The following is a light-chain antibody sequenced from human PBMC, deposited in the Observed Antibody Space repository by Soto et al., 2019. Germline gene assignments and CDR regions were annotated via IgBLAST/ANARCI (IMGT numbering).Light chain of an antibody. V-gene: IGLV2-23*03. CDR1: SSDVGSYNL. CDR3: CSYAGSSTFVV. Sequence: QSALTQPASVSGSPGQSITISCTGTSSDVGSYNLVSWYQQHPAKAPKPMIYEGSKRPSGVSNRFSGSKSGNTASLTISGLQAEDEADYYCCSYAGSSTFVVFGGGTKLTVL. CDR2: EGS. J-gene: IGLJ2*01.